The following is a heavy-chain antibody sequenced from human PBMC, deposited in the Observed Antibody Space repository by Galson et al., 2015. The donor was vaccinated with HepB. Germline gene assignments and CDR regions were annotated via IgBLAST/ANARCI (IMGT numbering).Heavy chain of an antibody. D-gene: IGHD6-25*01. J-gene: IGHJ4*02. Sequence: ETLSLTCTVSGGSISSYYWSWIRQPPGKGLEWIGYIYYSGSTNYNPSLKSRVTISVDTSKNQFSLKLSSVTAADTAVYYCARLYSSGLVDYWGQGTLVTVSS. CDR1: GGSISSYY. CDR3: ARLYSSGLVDY. CDR2: IYYSGST. V-gene: IGHV4-59*01.